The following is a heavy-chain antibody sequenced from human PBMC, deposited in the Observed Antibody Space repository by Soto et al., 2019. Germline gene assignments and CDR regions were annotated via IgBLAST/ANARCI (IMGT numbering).Heavy chain of an antibody. J-gene: IGHJ5*02. V-gene: IGHV4-39*01. CDR1: GSSLDSTNTY. CDR2: VFSSGTT. Sequence: SQTLSLTCSVSGSSLDSTNTYWGWVRQPPGKPLEWIGSVFSSGTTYYNASLKSRIAISLNTPKNQFSLRLSSVTAADTAMYYCARRIPFRAVSPWGLGILVTVS. CDR3: ARRIPFRAVSP. D-gene: IGHD3-16*01.